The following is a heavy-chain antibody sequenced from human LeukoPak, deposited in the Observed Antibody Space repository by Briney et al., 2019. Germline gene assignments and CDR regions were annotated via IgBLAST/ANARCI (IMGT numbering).Heavy chain of an antibody. V-gene: IGHV1-2*02. D-gene: IGHD6-13*01. CDR1: GYTFTGYY. CDR2: INPNSGGT. CDR3: ARVAPSAAAGPIFDY. Sequence: ASVKVSCKASGYTFTGYYMHWVRQAPGQGLEWMGWINPNSGGTNYAQKFQGRVSMTRDTSISTAYMELSRLRSDDTAVYYCARVAPSAAAGPIFDYWGQGTLVTVSS. J-gene: IGHJ4*02.